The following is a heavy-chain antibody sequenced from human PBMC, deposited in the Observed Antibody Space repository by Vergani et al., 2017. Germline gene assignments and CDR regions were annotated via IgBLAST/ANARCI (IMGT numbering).Heavy chain of an antibody. CDR2: SYYSGST. D-gene: IGHD3-10*01. CDR1: GGSISSYY. Sequence: QLQLQESGPGLVKPSETLSLTCTVSGGSISSYYWSWIRQPPGKGLEWIGYSYYSGSTNYNPSLKSRVTISVDTSKNQFSLKLTSVTAADTAVYYCAALGGTVDYWGQGTLVTVSS. V-gene: IGHV4-59*01. CDR3: AALGGTVDY. J-gene: IGHJ4*02.